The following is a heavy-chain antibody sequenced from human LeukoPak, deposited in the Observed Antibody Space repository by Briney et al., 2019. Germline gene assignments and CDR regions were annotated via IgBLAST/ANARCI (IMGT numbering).Heavy chain of an antibody. CDR1: GFTFSSYA. V-gene: IGHV3-23*01. J-gene: IGHJ4*02. CDR2: ISGSGGST. Sequence: PGGSLRLSCAASGFTFSSYAMSWVRQASGKGLEWVSAISGSGGSTYYADSVKGRFTISRDNSKNTLYLQMNSLRAEDTAVYYCAKDRDYGKDFDYWGQGTLVTVSS. CDR3: AKDRDYGKDFDY. D-gene: IGHD4-17*01.